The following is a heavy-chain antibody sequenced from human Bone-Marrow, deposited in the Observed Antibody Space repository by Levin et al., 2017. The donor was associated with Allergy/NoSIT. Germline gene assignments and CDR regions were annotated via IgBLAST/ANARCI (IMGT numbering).Heavy chain of an antibody. CDR3: AQGRTSGWTVGGVDH. CDR2: IYWDDDK. Sequence: SGPTLVKPTQTLTLTCTFSGFSLSTSGAGVGWIRQPPGKALMWLALIYWDDDKLYNASLKNRLTITMDSSKNQVALTMTNMDPTDTATYFCAQGRTSGWTVGGVDHWGQGALVTVAS. J-gene: IGHJ4*02. V-gene: IGHV2-5*02. CDR1: GFSLSTSGAG. D-gene: IGHD3-16*01.